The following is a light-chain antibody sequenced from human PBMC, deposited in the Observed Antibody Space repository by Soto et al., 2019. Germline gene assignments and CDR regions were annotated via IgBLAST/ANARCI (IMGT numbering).Light chain of an antibody. CDR2: DAS. V-gene: IGKV1-5*01. Sequence: DIQMTQSPSTLSASVGDRVTITCRASQSISSWLAWYQQKPGKAPKLLIYDASSLESGVPSRCSGSGSGTEFTLTISSLQPDDFATYYCQQYNSYPMYTFGQGTKLEIK. CDR1: QSISSW. CDR3: QQYNSYPMYT. J-gene: IGKJ2*01.